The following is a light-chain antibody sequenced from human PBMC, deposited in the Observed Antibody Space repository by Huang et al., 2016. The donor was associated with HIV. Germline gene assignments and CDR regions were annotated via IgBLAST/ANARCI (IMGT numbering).Light chain of an antibody. Sequence: EVVLTQSPGILSLSAGERASLSYRASRNLTNSQLAWYQQKVGQPPRLLVFGASTRVSGVPERFTGGVSGRDFTLSISGLEPDDFATYYCQQYDTFSFGQGTRLE. CDR2: GAS. CDR1: RNLTNSQ. CDR3: QQYDTFS. J-gene: IGKJ2*01. V-gene: IGKV3-20*01.